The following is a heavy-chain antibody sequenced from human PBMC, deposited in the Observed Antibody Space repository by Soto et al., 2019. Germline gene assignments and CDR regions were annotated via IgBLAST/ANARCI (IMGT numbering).Heavy chain of an antibody. CDR3: ARDLPPVKGYYYYGMDV. CDR1: GFTFSSYW. V-gene: IGHV3-74*01. Sequence: GGSLRLSCAASGFTFSSYWMHWVRQAPGKGLVWVSRINSDGSSTSYADSVKGRFTISRDNAKNTLYLQMNSLRAEDTAVYYCARDLPPVKGYYYYGMDVWGQGTTVTVSS. CDR2: INSDGSST. J-gene: IGHJ6*02.